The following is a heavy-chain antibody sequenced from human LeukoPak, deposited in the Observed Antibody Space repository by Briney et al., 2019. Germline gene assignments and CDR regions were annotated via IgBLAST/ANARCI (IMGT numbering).Heavy chain of an antibody. CDR2: IYYSGSA. J-gene: IGHJ4*02. CDR1: GGSISSSSYY. D-gene: IGHD6-13*01. Sequence: KPSETLSLTCTVSGGSISSSSYYWGWIRQPPGKGLEWIGSIYYSGSAYYNPSVKSRVPISVDTSKNQFSLKLSSVSAADTAVYYCARRPRYSSSWDTFDYWGQGTLVTVSS. CDR3: ARRPRYSSSWDTFDY. V-gene: IGHV4-39*01.